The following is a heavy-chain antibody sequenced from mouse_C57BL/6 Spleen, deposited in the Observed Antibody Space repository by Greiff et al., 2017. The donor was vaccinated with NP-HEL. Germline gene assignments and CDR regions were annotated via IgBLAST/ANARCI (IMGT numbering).Heavy chain of an antibody. CDR3: AREENYYGSSDY. V-gene: IGHV5-6*01. CDR2: ISSGGSYT. D-gene: IGHD1-1*01. J-gene: IGHJ2*01. Sequence: EVQLVESGGDLVKPGGSLKLSCAASGFTFSSYGMSWVRQTPDKRLEWVATISSGGSYTYYPDSVKGRFTISRDNAKNTLYLQMSSLKSEDTAMYYCAREENYYGSSDYWGQGTTLTVSS. CDR1: GFTFSSYG.